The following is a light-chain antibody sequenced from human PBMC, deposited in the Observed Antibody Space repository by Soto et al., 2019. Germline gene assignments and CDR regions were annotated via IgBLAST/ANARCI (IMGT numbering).Light chain of an antibody. Sequence: EIVVTQSPLSLPVILGESASISCRSSQSLLHSNGFNYLDWYLQRPGQSPQLLIYMASSRASGVPDRFSGSGSGTDFILTITRVEAEDVGIYYCMQAVQTPWSFGQGTKVEIK. J-gene: IGKJ1*01. V-gene: IGKV2-28*01. CDR3: MQAVQTPWS. CDR2: MAS. CDR1: QSLLHSNGFNY.